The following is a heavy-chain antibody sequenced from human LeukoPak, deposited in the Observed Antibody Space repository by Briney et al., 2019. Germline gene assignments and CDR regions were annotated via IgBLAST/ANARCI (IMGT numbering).Heavy chain of an antibody. D-gene: IGHD2-2*01. CDR3: ARVIQPQVVRGPAYAFDI. Sequence: SETLSLTCTVSGGSISSYYWSWIRQPPGKGLEWIGYIYYSGSTNYNPSLKGRVTISVDTSKNQFSLKLSSVTAADTAVYYCARVIQPQVVRGPAYAFDIWGQGTMVTVSS. V-gene: IGHV4-59*01. CDR1: GGSISSYY. J-gene: IGHJ3*02. CDR2: IYYSGST.